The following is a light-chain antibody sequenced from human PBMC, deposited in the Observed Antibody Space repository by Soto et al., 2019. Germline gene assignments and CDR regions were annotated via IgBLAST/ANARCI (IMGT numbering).Light chain of an antibody. J-gene: IGKJ1*01. CDR2: DAS. CDR1: QSIRRW. Sequence: DIQMTQSPSTLSASVGDRVTITCRSSQSIRRWLAWYQQKPGKAPNLLIYDASSLQSGVPSRFSGSGSGTEFTLTISGLQPNDSATYYCQQYASNSPWTFGQGTKVDIK. CDR3: QQYASNSPWT. V-gene: IGKV1-5*01.